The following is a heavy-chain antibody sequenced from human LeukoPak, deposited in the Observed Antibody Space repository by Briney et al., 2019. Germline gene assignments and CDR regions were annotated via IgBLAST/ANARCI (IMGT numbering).Heavy chain of an antibody. CDR2: ISSSSSTI. D-gene: IGHD2-2*01. Sequence: PGGSLRLSCAASGFTFSSYSMNWVRQAPGKGLEWASYISSSSSTIYYADSVKGRFTISRDNAKNSLYLQMNSLRAEDTAVYYCARVLPDVPAADIWGQGTMVTVSS. V-gene: IGHV3-48*04. J-gene: IGHJ3*02. CDR1: GFTFSSYS. CDR3: ARVLPDVPAADI.